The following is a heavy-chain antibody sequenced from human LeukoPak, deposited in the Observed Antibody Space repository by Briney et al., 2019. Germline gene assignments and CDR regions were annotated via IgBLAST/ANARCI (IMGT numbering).Heavy chain of an antibody. Sequence: GASVKVSCKASGGTFSRYAISWVRQAPGQGLELMGGITPIFGTANYAQKFQGRVTITADESTSTAYMELRSLRSEDTAVYYCARDAAIYDSSSFYYLWWGQGTLVTVSS. CDR2: ITPIFGTA. D-gene: IGHD3-22*01. J-gene: IGHJ4*02. CDR1: GGTFSRYA. V-gene: IGHV1-69*13. CDR3: ARDAAIYDSSSFYYLW.